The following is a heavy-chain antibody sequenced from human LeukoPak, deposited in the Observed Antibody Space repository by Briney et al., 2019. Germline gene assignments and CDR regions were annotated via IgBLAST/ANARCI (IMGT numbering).Heavy chain of an antibody. Sequence: GGSLRLSCAASGFSISAYGMHWVRQAPGKGLEWVSVISIDGSNKDYVDSVKGRFTISRDDSKNTLYLQMNSLRAEDTAIHYCARGLLDYGDYYFDFWGQGTLITVS. CDR1: GFSISAYG. CDR3: ARGLLDYGDYYFDF. V-gene: IGHV3-33*05. D-gene: IGHD4-17*01. CDR2: ISIDGSNK. J-gene: IGHJ4*02.